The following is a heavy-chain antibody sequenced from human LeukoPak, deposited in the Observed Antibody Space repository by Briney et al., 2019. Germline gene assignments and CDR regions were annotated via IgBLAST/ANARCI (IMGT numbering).Heavy chain of an antibody. CDR1: GFNFRSFA. V-gene: IGHV3-30*18. D-gene: IGHD6-6*01. CDR2: ITHDGSIE. Sequence: GGSLRLSCAASGFNFRSFAMHWVRQAPGKGPEWVAVITHDGSIEYYADSVKGRFTISRDDSKNTLSLEMNSLRAEDTAVYYCAKDLSFSTSVFDYWGQGTLVTVSS. CDR3: AKDLSFSTSVFDY. J-gene: IGHJ4*02.